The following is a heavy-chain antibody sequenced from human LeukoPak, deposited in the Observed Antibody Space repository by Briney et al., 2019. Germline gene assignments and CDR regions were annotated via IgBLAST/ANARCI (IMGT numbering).Heavy chain of an antibody. CDR3: VRGAFIAAAGLFDS. Sequence: SHTLSLSCAISGDSVSSYSAAWNWIRQSPARGLEWLGKTYYRSKWSSDYAVFVKSRISINSDTSKNQFSLQLNSVTPEDTAVYYCVRGAFIAAAGLFDSWGQGTLVTVSS. J-gene: IGHJ4*02. V-gene: IGHV6-1*01. CDR1: GDSVSSYSAA. CDR2: TYYRSKWSS. D-gene: IGHD6-13*01.